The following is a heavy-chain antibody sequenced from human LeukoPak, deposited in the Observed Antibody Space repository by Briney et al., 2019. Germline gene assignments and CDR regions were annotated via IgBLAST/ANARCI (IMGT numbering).Heavy chain of an antibody. V-gene: IGHV3-48*03. CDR2: ISRSGSTI. CDR1: GFTFSSYE. CDR3: ARLGWELTYYYYFYMDV. J-gene: IGHJ6*03. D-gene: IGHD1-26*01. Sequence: GGSLRLSCAASGFTFSSYEMNWVRQAPGKGLEWVSYISRSGSTIYYADSVKGRFTISRDNAKNSLYLQMNSLRAEDTAVYYCARLGWELTYYYYFYMDVWGKGTTVTISS.